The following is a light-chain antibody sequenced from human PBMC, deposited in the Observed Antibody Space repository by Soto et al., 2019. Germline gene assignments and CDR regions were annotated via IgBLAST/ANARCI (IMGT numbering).Light chain of an antibody. Sequence: QFVLTQPPSASGTPGQRVPISCSGSSSNIGTNTVNWYQQLPGTAPKLLIYSNDQRPSGVPDRFSGSKSGTSASLAISGLQSEDEADYYCAAWDDSLNGWVFGGGTQLTVL. J-gene: IGLJ3*02. CDR2: SND. V-gene: IGLV1-44*01. CDR1: SSNIGTNT. CDR3: AAWDDSLNGWV.